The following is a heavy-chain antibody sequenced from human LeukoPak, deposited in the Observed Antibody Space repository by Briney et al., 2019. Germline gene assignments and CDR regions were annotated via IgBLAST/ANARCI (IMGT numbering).Heavy chain of an antibody. D-gene: IGHD2-2*01. CDR1: GFTLSNYD. J-gene: IGHJ5*02. CDR2: ISTSSRYI. CDR3: ARADCSSSTCYLRRSWFDP. Sequence: GGSLRLSCAASGFTLSNYDMNWVRQAPGKGLEWVSSISTSSRYIYYKDSVRGRFTISRDDAKNSLHLEMNSLRAEVTAVYYCARADCSSSTCYLRRSWFDPWGQGTLVTVSS. V-gene: IGHV3-21*01.